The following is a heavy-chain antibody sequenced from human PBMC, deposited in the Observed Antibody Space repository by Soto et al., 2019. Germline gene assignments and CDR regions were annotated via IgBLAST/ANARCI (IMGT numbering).Heavy chain of an antibody. Sequence: QIQLVQSGGEVKKPGASVKVSCKSSGYKFISHSITWVRQAPGQGLEWMGRISAYNGNTNYAQKLQGRVTMTTDTSTNTAYMELMSLRSDDTAVYYCARGAFCGGAPGCRDMDVWGQGTTVTVSS. J-gene: IGHJ6*02. CDR2: ISAYNGNT. V-gene: IGHV1-18*01. CDR1: GYKFISHS. D-gene: IGHD2-21*01. CDR3: ARGAFCGGAPGCRDMDV.